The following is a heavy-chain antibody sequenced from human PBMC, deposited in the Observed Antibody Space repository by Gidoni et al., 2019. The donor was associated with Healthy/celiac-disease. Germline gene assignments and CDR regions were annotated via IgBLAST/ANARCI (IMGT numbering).Heavy chain of an antibody. V-gene: IGHV4-34*01. CDR2: NNHSGST. Sequence: QLQLQQLRAGLLKPSEPLSLTCAVYGGSFSGYYWSWIRQPPGKGLEWIGENNHSGSTNYNPSLKSRVTISVDTSKNQFSLKLSSVTAADTAVYYCARGFTMVRGVILKSSYFDYWGQGTLVTVSS. CDR1: GGSFSGYY. CDR3: ARGFTMVRGVILKSSYFDY. D-gene: IGHD3-10*01. J-gene: IGHJ4*02.